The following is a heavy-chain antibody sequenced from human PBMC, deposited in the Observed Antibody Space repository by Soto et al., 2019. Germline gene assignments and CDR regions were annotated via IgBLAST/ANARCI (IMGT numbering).Heavy chain of an antibody. CDR1: GFTFSSYA. V-gene: IGHV3-23*01. CDR3: AKDKRDIVATITVLYYGMDV. CDR2: ISGSGGST. Sequence: PGGSLRLSCAASGFTFSSYAMSWVRQAPGKGLEWVSAISGSGGSTYYADSVKGRFTISRDNSKNTLYLQMNSLRAEDTAVYYCAKDKRDIVATITVLYYGMDVWGQGTTVTVSS. D-gene: IGHD5-12*01. J-gene: IGHJ6*02.